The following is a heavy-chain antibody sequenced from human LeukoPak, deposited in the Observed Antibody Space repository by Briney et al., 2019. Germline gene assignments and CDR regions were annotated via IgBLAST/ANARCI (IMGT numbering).Heavy chain of an antibody. CDR3: ARHNHGYDWDF. J-gene: IGHJ4*02. CDR2: IWPDGSIK. CDR1: GFPFSSYG. D-gene: IGHD5-12*01. V-gene: IGHV3-33*01. Sequence: GGSLRLSCTASGFPFSSYGMHWVRQGPGKGLVWVTVIWPDGSIKYYADSVKGRFTVSRDNSKNTLYLQMNSLRAEDTAVYYCARHNHGYDWDFWGQGTLVTVSS.